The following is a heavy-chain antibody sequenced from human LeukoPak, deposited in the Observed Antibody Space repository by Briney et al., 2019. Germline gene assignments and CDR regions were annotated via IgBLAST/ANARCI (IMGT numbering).Heavy chain of an antibody. CDR3: ARGLIGPHAFDI. V-gene: IGHV1-69*06. J-gene: IGHJ3*02. D-gene: IGHD2-21*01. CDR2: IIPIFGTA. Sequence: ASVKVSCKASGGTFSSYAISWVRQAPGQGLEGMGGIIPIFGTANYAQKFQGRVTITADKSTSTAYMELSSLRSEDTAVYYCARGLIGPHAFDIWGQGTMVTVSS. CDR1: GGTFSSYA.